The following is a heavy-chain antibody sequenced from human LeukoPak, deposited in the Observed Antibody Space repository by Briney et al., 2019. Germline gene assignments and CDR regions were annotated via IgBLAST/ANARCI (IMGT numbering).Heavy chain of an antibody. CDR1: GYSISSGYY. CDR3: ARQRQPVRPFDY. J-gene: IGHJ4*02. D-gene: IGHD6-6*01. Sequence: PSETLSLTCAVSGYSISSGYYWGWIRQPPGKGLEWIGSIYHSGSTYYNPSLKSRVTISVDTSKNQFSLKLSSVTAADTAVYYCARQRQPVRPFDYWGQGTLVTVSS. CDR2: IYHSGST. V-gene: IGHV4-38-2*01.